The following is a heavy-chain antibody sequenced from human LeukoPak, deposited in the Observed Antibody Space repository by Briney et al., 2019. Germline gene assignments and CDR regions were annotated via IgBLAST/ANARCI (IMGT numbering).Heavy chain of an antibody. CDR3: AKDIGSYYDY. CDR1: GFTFSNYW. V-gene: IGHV3-30*02. Sequence: GGSLRLSCAASGFTFSNYWMSCVRQATGKGLEWVTFIQYDGSKKYYADSVKGRFTISRDNSKNTLYLEMNSLRAEDTAVYYCAKDIGSYYDYWGQGILVTVSS. CDR2: IQYDGSKK. J-gene: IGHJ4*02. D-gene: IGHD3-10*01.